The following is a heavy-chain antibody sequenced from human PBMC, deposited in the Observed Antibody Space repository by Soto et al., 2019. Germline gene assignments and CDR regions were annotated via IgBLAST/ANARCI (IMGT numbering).Heavy chain of an antibody. V-gene: IGHV1-69*05. CDR2: VIPMFGTP. J-gene: IGHJ4*02. CDR3: GIMFRSGWGGDLGY. Sequence: QVQLVQSGAEVKKPGSSVKVSCKASGGTFSNYAITWVRQAPGQGLEWMGGVIPMFGTPNYAQKFQDRVTITSDEPTKTAYMDRSSLRSEDTAVYCWGIMFRSGWGGDLGYWGQGTLVTVSS. D-gene: IGHD6-19*01. CDR1: GGTFSNYA.